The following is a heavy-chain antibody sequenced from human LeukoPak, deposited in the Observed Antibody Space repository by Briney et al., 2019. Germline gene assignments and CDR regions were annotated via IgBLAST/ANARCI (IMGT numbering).Heavy chain of an antibody. D-gene: IGHD3-22*01. CDR3: ARTYDSHGYYIDY. J-gene: IGHJ4*02. V-gene: IGHV5-51*01. Sequence: GESLKISCTASGYTFTNFWIGWVRQMPGKGLEWMGIIYPGESEGTYSPSFQGQVTISADKSINTAYLQLSSLKAAATAIYYCARTYDSHGYYIDYWGQGTLVTVSP. CDR1: GYTFTNFW. CDR2: IYPGESEG.